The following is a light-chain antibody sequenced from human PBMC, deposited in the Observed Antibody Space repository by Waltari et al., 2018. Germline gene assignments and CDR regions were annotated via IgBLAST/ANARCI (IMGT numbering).Light chain of an antibody. J-gene: IGLJ3*02. Sequence: QSALTQPASVSGSPGQSITISCSGTSADIGRYNLVAWYQQLPGNAPKLVIYEVTERPSELSNRFSGSKSGNTASLTISGLQAGDEADYYCSSFESSRTWVFGGGTKLTVL. V-gene: IGLV2-23*02. CDR3: SSFESSRTWV. CDR2: EVT. CDR1: SADIGRYNL.